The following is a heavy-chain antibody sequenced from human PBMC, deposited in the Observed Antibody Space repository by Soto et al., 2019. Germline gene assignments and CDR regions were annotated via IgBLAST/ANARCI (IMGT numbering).Heavy chain of an antibody. CDR2: IYYSGST. CDR1: GGSISSYY. Sequence: SGTLSLTCTVSGGSISSYYWSWTRQPPGKGLEWIGYIYYSGSTNYNPSLKSRVTISVDTSKNQFSLKLSSVTAADTAVYYCARQLSEITFGGVIVEGYMDVWRKGTTDPVSS. J-gene: IGHJ6*03. D-gene: IGHD3-16*02. CDR3: ARQLSEITFGGVIVEGYMDV. V-gene: IGHV4-59*08.